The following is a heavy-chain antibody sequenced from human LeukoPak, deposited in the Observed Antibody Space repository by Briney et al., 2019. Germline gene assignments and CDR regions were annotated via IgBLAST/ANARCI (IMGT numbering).Heavy chain of an antibody. CDR3: ARGARYCGGVCYVV. J-gene: IGHJ4*02. Sequence: GASVRVSCKASGYTFTSYGISWVRQAPGQGLEWMGWISAYNGNTNCAQKLQGRVTMTTDTSTSTAYMELRSLRSDDTAVYYCARGARYCGGVCYVVWGQGTLVTVSS. D-gene: IGHD2-21*02. CDR2: ISAYNGNT. V-gene: IGHV1-18*01. CDR1: GYTFTSYG.